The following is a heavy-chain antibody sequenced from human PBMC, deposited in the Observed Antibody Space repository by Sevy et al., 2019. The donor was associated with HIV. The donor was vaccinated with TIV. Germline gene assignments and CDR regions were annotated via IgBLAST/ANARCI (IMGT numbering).Heavy chain of an antibody. CDR2: ILYDGSNK. CDR1: GXXFSTYG. D-gene: IGHD6-6*01. J-gene: IGHJ6*02. CDR3: ARGLAALPGYXYGXDV. V-gene: IGHV3-30*04. Sequence: GGSLRLSCTASGXXFSTYGLHWVRXAPGKGLEWVAVILYDGSNKYYGDSVKGRFHISRDNSKNTLYLQMNSLRGEDTAVYYCARGLAALPGYXYGXDVWGQGTTVTVSS.